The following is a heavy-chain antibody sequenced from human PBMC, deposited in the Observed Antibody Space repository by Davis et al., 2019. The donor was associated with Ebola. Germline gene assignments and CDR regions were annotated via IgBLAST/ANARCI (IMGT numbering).Heavy chain of an antibody. Sequence: MPSETLSLTCAVSGDSISSSNWWSWVRQPPGKGLEWIGEINHSGSTNYNPSLKSRVTISVDTSKNQFSLKLSSVTAADTAVYYYASTVVLLSYAAFDYWGQGTLVTVSS. D-gene: IGHD3-10*01. CDR3: ASTVVLLSYAAFDY. J-gene: IGHJ4*02. V-gene: IGHV4-4*02. CDR2: INHSGST. CDR1: GDSISSSNW.